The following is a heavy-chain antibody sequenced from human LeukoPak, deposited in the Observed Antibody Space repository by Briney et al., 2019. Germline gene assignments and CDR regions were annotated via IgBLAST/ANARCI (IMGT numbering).Heavy chain of an antibody. CDR3: ARGLWFGEFRNDAFDI. V-gene: IGHV1-2*04. Sequence: GASVKVSCKASGYTFTGYYMHWVRQAPGQGLEWMGWINPNSGGTNYAQKFQGWVTMTRDTSISTAYMELSRLRSDDTAVYYYARGLWFGEFRNDAFDIWGQGTMVTVSS. J-gene: IGHJ3*02. CDR1: GYTFTGYY. D-gene: IGHD3-10*01. CDR2: INPNSGGT.